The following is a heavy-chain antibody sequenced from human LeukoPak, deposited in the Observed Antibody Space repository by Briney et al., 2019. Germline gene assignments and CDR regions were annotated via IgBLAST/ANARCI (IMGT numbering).Heavy chain of an antibody. CDR2: INHSGST. D-gene: IGHD5-24*01. J-gene: IGHJ4*02. Sequence: SETLSLTCTVSGGSISSSSYYWGWIRQPPGKGLEWIGEINHSGSTNYNPSLKSRVTISVDTSKNQFSLKLSSVTAADTAVYYCARRDGYNYNFDYWGQGTLVTVSS. CDR3: ARRDGYNYNFDY. V-gene: IGHV4-39*07. CDR1: GGSISSSSYY.